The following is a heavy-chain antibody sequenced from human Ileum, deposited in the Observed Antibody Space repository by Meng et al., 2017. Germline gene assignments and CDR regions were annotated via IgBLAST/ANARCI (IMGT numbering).Heavy chain of an antibody. CDR1: GGSISSGGYY. D-gene: IGHD1-1*01. CDR2: IYDSGST. J-gene: IGHJ4*02. Sequence: QVQLQESSPGLVNPSQTLSLTCTVSGGSISSGGYYWSWIRQHPGKGLEWIGYIYDSGSTYYNPSLKSRIAISGDTSKNQFSLNLSSVTAADTAVYYCARGGTAYFDYWGQGTLVTVSS. V-gene: IGHV4-31*03. CDR3: ARGGTAYFDY.